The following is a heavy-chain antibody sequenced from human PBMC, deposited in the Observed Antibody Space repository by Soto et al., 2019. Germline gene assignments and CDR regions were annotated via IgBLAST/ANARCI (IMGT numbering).Heavy chain of an antibody. CDR3: AHKGGGDRILDY. CDR2: IYWDDAK. D-gene: IGHD3-16*01. V-gene: IGHV2-5*02. Sequence: QITLKESGPTLVKPTQTLTLTCTFSGFSLSTSGVGVGWIRQPPGKALEWLALIYWDDAKHYSPSLKSRLTITKDTSKNQVVLIMTFMDPVDTATYYCAHKGGGDRILDYWGQGTLVTVSS. J-gene: IGHJ4*02. CDR1: GFSLSTSGVG.